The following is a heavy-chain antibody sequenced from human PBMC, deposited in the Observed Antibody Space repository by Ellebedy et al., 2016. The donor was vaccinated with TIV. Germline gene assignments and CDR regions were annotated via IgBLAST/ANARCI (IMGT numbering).Heavy chain of an antibody. Sequence: GESLKISCAASGFTFSSYAMSWVRQAPGKGLEWVSAISGSGGSTYYADSVKGRFTISRDNSKNTLYLQMNSLRAEDTAVYYCAKDRLVGATRGYFDYWGQGTLVTVSS. V-gene: IGHV3-23*01. CDR1: GFTFSSYA. CDR3: AKDRLVGATRGYFDY. J-gene: IGHJ4*02. CDR2: ISGSGGST. D-gene: IGHD1-26*01.